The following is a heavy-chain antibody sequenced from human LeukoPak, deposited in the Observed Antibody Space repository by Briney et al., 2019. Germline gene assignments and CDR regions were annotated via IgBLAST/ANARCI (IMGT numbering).Heavy chain of an antibody. CDR3: VRDAPYYYYMDV. V-gene: IGHV4-34*01. J-gene: IGHJ6*03. Sequence: PSETLSLTCAVYGGSFSGYYWSWIRQPPGKGLEWIGEINHSGSTNYNPSLKSRVTISVDTSKNQFSLKLSSVTAADTAVYYCVRDAPYYYYMDVWGKGTTVTISS. CDR1: GGSFSGYY. CDR2: INHSGST. D-gene: IGHD2-2*01.